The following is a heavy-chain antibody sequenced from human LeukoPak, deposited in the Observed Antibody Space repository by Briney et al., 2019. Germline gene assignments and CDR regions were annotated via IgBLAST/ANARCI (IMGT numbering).Heavy chain of an antibody. CDR3: ATGGHSSAPAEYFQH. Sequence: PGGSLRLSCAASGFTFSSYGMHWVRQAPGKGLEWVAVIWYDGSNKYYADSVKGRFTISRDNSKNTLYLQMNSLRAEDTAVYYCATGGHSSAPAEYFQHWGQGTLVTVSS. J-gene: IGHJ1*01. D-gene: IGHD6-19*01. CDR1: GFTFSSYG. CDR2: IWYDGSNK. V-gene: IGHV3-33*01.